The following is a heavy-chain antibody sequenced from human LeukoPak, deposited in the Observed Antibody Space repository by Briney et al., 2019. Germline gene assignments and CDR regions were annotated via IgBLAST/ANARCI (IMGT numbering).Heavy chain of an antibody. CDR3: ASVSSSGYYYFDY. Sequence: SETLSLTCTVSGGSISSYYWSWIRQPAGKGLEWIGRIYTNGNTNYYPSLKSRVTMSVDTSKNQFSLKLSSVTAADTAVYYCASVSSSGYYYFDYWGQGTLVTVSS. V-gene: IGHV4-4*07. J-gene: IGHJ4*02. CDR2: IYTNGNT. CDR1: GGSISSYY. D-gene: IGHD3-22*01.